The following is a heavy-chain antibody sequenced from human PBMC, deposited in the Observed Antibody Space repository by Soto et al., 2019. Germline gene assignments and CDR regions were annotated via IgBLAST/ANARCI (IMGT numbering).Heavy chain of an antibody. J-gene: IGHJ4*02. CDR1: GFTFSDYY. Sequence: GGSLRLSCAASGFTFSDYYMSWIRQAPGKGLEWVSYISSSSSYTNYADSVKGRFTISRDNAKNSLYLQMNSLRAEDTAVYYCARAGYYYDSSDYFTDYWGQGTLVTVSS. V-gene: IGHV3-11*06. D-gene: IGHD3-22*01. CDR3: ARAGYYYDSSDYFTDY. CDR2: ISSSSSYT.